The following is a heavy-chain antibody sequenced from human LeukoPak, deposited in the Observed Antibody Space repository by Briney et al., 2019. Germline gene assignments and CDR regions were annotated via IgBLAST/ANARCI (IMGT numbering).Heavy chain of an antibody. V-gene: IGHV4-34*01. CDR1: GGSFSGYY. CDR2: INHSGST. D-gene: IGHD2/OR15-2a*01. CDR3: ARLFTYDY. Sequence: SETLSLTCAVYGGSFSGYYWSWIRQPPGEGLEWIGEINHSGSTNYNPSLKSRVTISVDTSKNQFSLKLSSVTAADTAVYYCARLFTYDYWGQGTLVTVSS. J-gene: IGHJ4*02.